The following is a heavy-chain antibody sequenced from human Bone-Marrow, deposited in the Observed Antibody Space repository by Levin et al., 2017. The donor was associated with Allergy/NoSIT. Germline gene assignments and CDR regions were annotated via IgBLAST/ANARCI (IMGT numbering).Heavy chain of an antibody. CDR1: GFTFSSYA. V-gene: IGHV3-30-3*01. CDR3: ARDFTRLWSNFDY. Sequence: LSLTCAASGFTFSSYAMHWVRQAPGKGLEWVAVISYDGSNKYYADSVKGRFTISRDNSKNTLYLQMNSLRAEDTAVYYCARDFTRLWSNFDYWGQGTLVTVSS. D-gene: IGHD5-18*01. CDR2: ISYDGSNK. J-gene: IGHJ4*02.